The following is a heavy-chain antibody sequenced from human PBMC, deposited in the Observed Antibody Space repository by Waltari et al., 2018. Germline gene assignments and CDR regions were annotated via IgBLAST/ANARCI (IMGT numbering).Heavy chain of an antibody. V-gene: IGHV3-74*01. Sequence: EVQLVQSGGGLVQPGGSLRLSCTAPGFHFNNYWMHWVRQAPGKGLEWVSRINSDGGSTSYADSVRGRFTISRDNAKNTLYLQMNSLRAEDTAVYYCARPYDILTGTSTAYWGQGTLVTVSS. CDR1: GFHFNNYW. CDR3: ARPYDILTGTSTAY. J-gene: IGHJ4*02. CDR2: INSDGGST. D-gene: IGHD3-9*01.